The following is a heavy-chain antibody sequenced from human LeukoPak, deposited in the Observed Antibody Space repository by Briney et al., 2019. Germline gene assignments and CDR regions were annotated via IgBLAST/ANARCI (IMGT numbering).Heavy chain of an antibody. Sequence: SETLSLTCAVYGGSFSDYYWSWIRQPPGKGLEWIGEINHSGSTNYNPSLKSRVTISVDTSKNQFSLKLSSVTAADTAVYYCARVVAVAGTFPDSWGQGTLVTVSS. D-gene: IGHD6-19*01. CDR2: INHSGST. CDR3: ARVVAVAGTFPDS. V-gene: IGHV4-34*01. CDR1: GGSFSDYY. J-gene: IGHJ4*02.